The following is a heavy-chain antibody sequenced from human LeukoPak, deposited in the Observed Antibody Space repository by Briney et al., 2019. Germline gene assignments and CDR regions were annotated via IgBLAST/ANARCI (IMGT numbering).Heavy chain of an antibody. V-gene: IGHV5-51*01. Sequence: GESVKISSKGSGYSFTSYWMGRVRQMPGKGLEGRGIIYPGDSDTRYSPSFQGQVTISADKSISTAYLEWSSLKAPDTAMYYCASGLASGILTHDYWGQGTLVTVSS. CDR3: ASGLASGILTHDY. CDR1: GYSFTSYW. CDR2: IYPGDSDT. D-gene: IGHD3-9*01. J-gene: IGHJ4*02.